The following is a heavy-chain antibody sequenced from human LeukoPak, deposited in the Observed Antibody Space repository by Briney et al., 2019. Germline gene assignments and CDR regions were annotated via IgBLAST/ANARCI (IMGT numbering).Heavy chain of an antibody. CDR2: IKIDGSNT. Sequence: PGGSLRLSCAASGFPFSSYWMDWVRHAPGKGLVWVSRIKIDGSNTNYADSVKGRFTISRDNPKNTLYLQMDSLRAEDTAVYYCARSLGGAYDYWGQGTLVTVSS. CDR3: ARSLGGAYDY. V-gene: IGHV3-74*01. D-gene: IGHD1-26*01. CDR1: GFPFSSYW. J-gene: IGHJ4*02.